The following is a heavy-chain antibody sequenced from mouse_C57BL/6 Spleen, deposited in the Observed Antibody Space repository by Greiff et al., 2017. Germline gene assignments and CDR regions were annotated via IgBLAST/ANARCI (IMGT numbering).Heavy chain of an antibody. V-gene: IGHV10-1*01. Sequence: VKDRFTISRDDSESMLYLQMNNLKTEDTAMYYCVRPYDYDGMDYWGQGTSVTVSS. D-gene: IGHD2-4*01. CDR3: VRPYDYDGMDY. J-gene: IGHJ4*01.